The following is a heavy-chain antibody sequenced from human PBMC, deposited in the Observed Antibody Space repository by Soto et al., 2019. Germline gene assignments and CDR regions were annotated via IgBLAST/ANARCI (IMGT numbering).Heavy chain of an antibody. Sequence: SGGSLRLSCAASGFTFGDHAMSWVRQAPGKGLEWVSVISGSGSITYYEDSVKGRFTISRDNAKNTLYLQMNSLRAEDTAVYYCAKGLLIMVRKVIIPPQYYYGMDVWGQGTTVTVSS. CDR2: ISGSGSIT. V-gene: IGHV3-23*01. CDR1: GFTFGDHA. J-gene: IGHJ6*02. D-gene: IGHD3-10*01. CDR3: AKGLLIMVRKVIIPPQYYYGMDV.